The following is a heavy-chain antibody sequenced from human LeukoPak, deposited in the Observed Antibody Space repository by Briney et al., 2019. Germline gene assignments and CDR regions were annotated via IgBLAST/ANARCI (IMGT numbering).Heavy chain of an antibody. Sequence: GGSLRLSCAASGFTFSSYGMNWVRQAPGKGLEWVSAISGSGGSTYYADSVKGRFTISRDNSKNTLYLQMNSLRAEDTAVYYCAKDRPLVTRIFDYWGQGTLVTVSS. V-gene: IGHV3-23*01. CDR3: AKDRPLVTRIFDY. CDR1: GFTFSSYG. J-gene: IGHJ4*02. D-gene: IGHD2-21*02. CDR2: ISGSGGST.